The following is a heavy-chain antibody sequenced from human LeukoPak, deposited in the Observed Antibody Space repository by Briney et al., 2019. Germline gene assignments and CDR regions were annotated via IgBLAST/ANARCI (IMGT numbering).Heavy chain of an antibody. V-gene: IGHV3-30*02. CDR2: IRYDGSHE. J-gene: IGHJ4*02. CDR1: GFTFSSHW. Sequence: GGSLRLSCAASGFTFSSHWMSWVRQAPGKGLEWVAFIRYDGSHEYYTDSVKGRFTVSRDDSTNTLYLQMSSLRAEDTAVYYCAKARGSYYGSGSYDGTDSWGQGTLVTVSS. CDR3: AKARGSYYGSGSYDGTDS. D-gene: IGHD3-10*01.